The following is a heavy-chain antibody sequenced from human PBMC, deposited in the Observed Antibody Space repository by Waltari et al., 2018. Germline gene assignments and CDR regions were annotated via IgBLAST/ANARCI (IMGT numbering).Heavy chain of an antibody. CDR1: DFTFSNYA. CDR3: AKTPCGSACTSSFDY. Sequence: EVQLLESGGGLVQPGGSLRLSCAASDFTFSNYAMNWVHQAPGKGLEWVSMISGDGGSTYYADSVKGRFTISRDNSKNTLNLRMNSLRAEDTAVYYCAKTPCGSACTSSFDYWGRGTLVTVSS. D-gene: IGHD6-19*01. J-gene: IGHJ4*02. V-gene: IGHV3-23*01. CDR2: ISGDGGST.